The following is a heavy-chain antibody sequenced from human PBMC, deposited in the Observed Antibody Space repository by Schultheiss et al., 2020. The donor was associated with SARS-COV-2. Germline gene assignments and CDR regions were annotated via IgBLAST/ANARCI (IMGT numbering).Heavy chain of an antibody. Sequence: GGSLRLSCAASGFTVSSYYMSWVRQAPGKGLEWVSAIYSSSSTYYSDYVKSGCTISRDNNKNSLYLQMNSMRDDETAVYYCGRSGGNIACFDYWGQGTLVTVSS. CDR2: IYSSSST. V-gene: IGHV3-53*01. CDR1: GFTVSSYY. D-gene: IGHD2/OR15-2a*01. J-gene: IGHJ4*02. CDR3: GRSGGNIACFDY.